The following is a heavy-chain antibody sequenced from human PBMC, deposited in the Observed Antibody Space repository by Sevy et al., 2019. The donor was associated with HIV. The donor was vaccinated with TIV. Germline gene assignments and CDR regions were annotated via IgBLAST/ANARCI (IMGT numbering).Heavy chain of an antibody. CDR3: TTEYSSSSGYYYYGMDV. CDR1: GFTFSNAW. D-gene: IGHD6-6*01. CDR2: IKSKTDGGTT. Sequence: GGSLRLSCAASGFTFSNAWMSWVRQAPGKGLEWVGRIKSKTDGGTTDYSAPVKGRFTISRDDSKNTLYLQMNSLKTEDTAVYYCTTEYSSSSGYYYYGMDVWGQGTTVTVSS. V-gene: IGHV3-15*01. J-gene: IGHJ6*02.